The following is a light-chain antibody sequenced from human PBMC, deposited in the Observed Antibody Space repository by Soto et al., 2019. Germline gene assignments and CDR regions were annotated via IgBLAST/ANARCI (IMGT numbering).Light chain of an antibody. V-gene: IGKV1-5*01. CDR3: QQADSFPLT. CDR2: HAS. J-gene: IGKJ4*01. Sequence: DIHMNQPPSTPSGSVRDRVPITCRSSQSISNWLAWDQQKPGTAPKLLIYHASTLESGVPSRFSGSGYGTDFTLTISSRQPEDSATDYCQQADSFPLTFGGVTKADI. CDR1: QSISNW.